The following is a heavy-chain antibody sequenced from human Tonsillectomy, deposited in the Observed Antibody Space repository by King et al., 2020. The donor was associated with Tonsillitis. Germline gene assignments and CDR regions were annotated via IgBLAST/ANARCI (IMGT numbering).Heavy chain of an antibody. CDR2: ISYDGSNK. J-gene: IGHJ3*02. CDR1: GFTFSNYG. Sequence: VQLVESGGGVVQPGRSLRLSCAASGFTFSNYGMHWVRQAPGKGLEWVAVISYDGSNKYYADSLKGRFTISRDNLKNTLYLQMNSLRAEDTAVYYCARPIFGVVSGAFDIWGQGTVVTVSS. V-gene: IGHV3-30*03. CDR3: ARPIFGVVSGAFDI. D-gene: IGHD3-3*01.